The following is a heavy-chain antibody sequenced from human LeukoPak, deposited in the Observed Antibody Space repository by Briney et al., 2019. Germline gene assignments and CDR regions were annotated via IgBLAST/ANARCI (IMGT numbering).Heavy chain of an antibody. V-gene: IGHV3-21*01. D-gene: IGHD3-22*01. CDR3: VRLRRNSDRSGYYYYYDY. Sequence: SGESLRLSCAASGYTFSDFSVNWVRQAPGKGLEWVSSISVRSNYRYYADSVRGRFTISRDDARDSLFLQMNSLRAEDTAVYFCVRLRRNSDRSGYYYYYDYWGQGTLDTVSS. J-gene: IGHJ4*02. CDR2: ISVRSNYR. CDR1: GYTFSDFS.